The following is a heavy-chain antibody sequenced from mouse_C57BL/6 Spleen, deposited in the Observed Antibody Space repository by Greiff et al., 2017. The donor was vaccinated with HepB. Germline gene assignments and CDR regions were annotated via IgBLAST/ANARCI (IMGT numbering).Heavy chain of an antibody. D-gene: IGHD3-1*01. V-gene: IGHV5-17*01. CDR2: ISSGSSTI. J-gene: IGHJ1*01. Sequence: EVQLVESGGGLVKPGASLKLSCAASGFTFSDYGMHWVRQAPEKGLEWVAYISSGSSTIYYADTVKGRFTISRDNAKNTLFLQMTSLRSEDTAWYYCARDLYSWATDRCGEGTPVTVSS. CDR1: GFTFSDYG. CDR3: ARDLYSWATDR.